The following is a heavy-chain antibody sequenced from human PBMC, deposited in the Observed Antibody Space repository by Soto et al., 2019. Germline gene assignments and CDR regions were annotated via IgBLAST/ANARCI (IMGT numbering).Heavy chain of an antibody. CDR2: IFYSGST. CDR1: GGSISSYY. CDR3: ARRYSSGFDF. V-gene: IGHV4-59*08. J-gene: IGHJ4*02. D-gene: IGHD6-19*01. Sequence: SETLSLTCTVSGGSISSYYWSWIRQPPGKGLEWIGYIFYSGSTNYNPSLKSRVTISVDTSKNQFSLKLSSVTAADTAVYYCARRYSSGFDFWGQGTLVTVSS.